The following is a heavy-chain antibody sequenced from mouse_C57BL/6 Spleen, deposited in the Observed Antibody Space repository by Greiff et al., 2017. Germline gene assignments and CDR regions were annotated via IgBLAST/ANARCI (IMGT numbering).Heavy chain of an antibody. CDR3: ARNAIYYDYEGVMDY. CDR2: IYPGSGST. J-gene: IGHJ4*01. V-gene: IGHV1-55*01. Sequence: QVQLQQPGAELVKPGASVKMSCKASGYTFTSYWITWVKQRPGQGLEWIGDIYPGSGSTNYNEKFKSKATLTVDTSSSTAYMQLSSLTSEDSAVYYCARNAIYYDYEGVMDYWGQGTSVTVSS. CDR1: GYTFTSYW. D-gene: IGHD2-4*01.